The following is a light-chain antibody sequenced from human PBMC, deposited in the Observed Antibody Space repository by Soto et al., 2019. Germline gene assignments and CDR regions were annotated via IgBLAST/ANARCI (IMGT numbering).Light chain of an antibody. CDR1: QIVASTS. J-gene: IGKJ2*01. Sequence: EIVLTQSPGTLSLSPGDRATLSCRASQIVASTSFAWYQQSPGQAPRLLIYAASTRASDVPDRFSGSGSGTDCTLSISRLEPEDFAVYYCHQYDGSPPYTFGQGTRLDIK. CDR2: AAS. CDR3: HQYDGSPPYT. V-gene: IGKV3-20*01.